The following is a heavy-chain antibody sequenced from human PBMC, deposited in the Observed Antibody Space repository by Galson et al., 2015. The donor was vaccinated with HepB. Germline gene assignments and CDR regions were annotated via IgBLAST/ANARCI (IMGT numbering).Heavy chain of an antibody. Sequence: SLRLSCAASGFTFSDYYMEWVRQAPGKGLEWVGRVRHKARRYTTDYVTSVEGRFTISRDDSKNSLYLQMDSLKTEDTAVYYCSRTLPGIDLDYWGQGTLVTVSS. V-gene: IGHV3-72*01. J-gene: IGHJ4*02. CDR3: SRTLPGIDLDY. CDR2: VRHKARRYTT. CDR1: GFTFSDYY. D-gene: IGHD3-3*02.